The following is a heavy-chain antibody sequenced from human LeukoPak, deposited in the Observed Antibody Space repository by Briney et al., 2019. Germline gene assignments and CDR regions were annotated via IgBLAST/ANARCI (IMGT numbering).Heavy chain of an antibody. CDR2: ITPGNGNT. CDR1: GYTFTTYA. CDR3: ARGQQLWSPSPSDFDY. D-gene: IGHD5-18*01. V-gene: IGHV1-3*01. J-gene: IGHJ4*02. Sequence: SVKVSCKASGYTFTTYALHWVRQAPGQRPEWMGWITPGNGNTKYSQRLQGRVTISRDTSATTAYLDLSSLRSEDTAVYYCARGQQLWSPSPSDFDYWGQGTLVTVSS.